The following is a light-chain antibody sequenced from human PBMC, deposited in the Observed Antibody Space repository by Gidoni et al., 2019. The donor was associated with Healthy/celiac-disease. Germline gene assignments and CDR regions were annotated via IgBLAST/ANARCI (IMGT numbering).Light chain of an antibody. CDR2: EVS. J-gene: IGLJ1*01. CDR1: SSDVGGYNY. V-gene: IGLV2-14*01. Sequence: QSALTQPDSVSGSPGQSITISCTGTSSDVGGYNYVSWYQQHPGKAPKLMIYEVSNRPSGVPDRFSGSKSGNTASLTISGLQAEDVADYYCSSYTSSSTLVFGTGTKVTVL. CDR3: SSYTSSSTLV.